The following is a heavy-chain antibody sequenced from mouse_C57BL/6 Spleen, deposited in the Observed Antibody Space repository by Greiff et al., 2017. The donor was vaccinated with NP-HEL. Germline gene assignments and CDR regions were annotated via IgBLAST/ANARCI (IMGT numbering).Heavy chain of an antibody. J-gene: IGHJ2*01. Sequence: QVQLQQSGAELVKPGASVKISCKASGYAFSSYWMNWVKQRPGKGLEWIGQIYPGDGDTNYNGKFKGKATLTADKSSSTAYMQLSSLTSEDSAVYFCARGGNWDVGFDYWGQGTTLTVSS. CDR2: IYPGDGDT. CDR3: ARGGNWDVGFDY. V-gene: IGHV1-80*01. CDR1: GYAFSSYW. D-gene: IGHD4-1*01.